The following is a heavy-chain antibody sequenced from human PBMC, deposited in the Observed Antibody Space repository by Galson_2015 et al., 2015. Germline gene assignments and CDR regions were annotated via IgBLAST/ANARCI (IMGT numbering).Heavy chain of an antibody. J-gene: IGHJ4*02. Sequence: SVKVSCKVSGYTLTELSMHWVRQAPGKGLEWMGGFDPEDGETIYAQKFQGRVTMTEDTSTDTAYMELSSLRSEDTAVYYCATGGPPTAYSGSSPEGYWGQGTLVTVSS. CDR1: GYTLTELS. D-gene: IGHD1-26*01. CDR3: ATGGPPTAYSGSSPEGY. V-gene: IGHV1-24*01. CDR2: FDPEDGET.